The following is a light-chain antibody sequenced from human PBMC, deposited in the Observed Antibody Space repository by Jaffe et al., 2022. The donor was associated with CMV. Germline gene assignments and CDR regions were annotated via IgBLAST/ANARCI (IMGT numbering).Light chain of an antibody. CDR3: SSSTSSSPYV. CDR1: SSDVDNYNF. J-gene: IGLJ1*01. V-gene: IGLV2-14*03. Sequence: QSALTQPASVSGSPGQSITISCTGLSSDVDNYNFVSWYQQHPDKAPQVVIFDVNNRPSGVSTRFSGSKSGDTASLTISGLRADDEADYYCSSSTSSSPYVFGSGTKVTVL. CDR2: DVN.